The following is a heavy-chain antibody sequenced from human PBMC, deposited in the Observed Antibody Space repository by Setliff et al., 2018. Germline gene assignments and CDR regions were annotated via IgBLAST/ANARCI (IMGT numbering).Heavy chain of an antibody. CDR1: GGSLSGSLRGYAVF. J-gene: IGHJ4*02. CDR3: ARHWDFCGGNCPHNSIDY. Sequence: PSDTLSLTCTVSGGSLSGSLRGYAVFWGWIRQSPGKELEWIGSAYYNGDSYYNPSLNSRVTISADTSKNQFSVRLNSVTAADTAVYYCARHWDFCGGNCPHNSIDYWGRGALVTVSS. D-gene: IGHD2-21*02. CDR2: AYYNGDS. V-gene: IGHV4-39*01.